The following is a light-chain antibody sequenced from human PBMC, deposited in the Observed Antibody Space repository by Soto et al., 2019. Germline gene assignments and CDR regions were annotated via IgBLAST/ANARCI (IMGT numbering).Light chain of an antibody. Sequence: QSVLTQPASVSGSPRQSITISCTGASSDVGGYTYVSWYQQHPGKAPKLMIYEVNNRPSGVSHRFSGSKSGNTASLTISGLQAEDEADYYCSSYTSSSTRVFGTGTKLTVL. CDR1: SSDVGGYTY. J-gene: IGLJ1*01. CDR2: EVN. CDR3: SSYTSSSTRV. V-gene: IGLV2-14*01.